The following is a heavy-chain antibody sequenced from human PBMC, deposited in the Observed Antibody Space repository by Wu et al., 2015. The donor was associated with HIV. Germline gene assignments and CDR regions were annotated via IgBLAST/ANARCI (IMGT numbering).Heavy chain of an antibody. CDR3: ARGLPGYYGFGKRWLLDI. Sequence: QVQLVQSGAEVKKPGASVKVSCKASGYTFTSYYMHWVRQAPGQGLEWMGIINPSGGSTSYAQKFQGRVTMTRDTSTSTVYMELSSLRSEDTAVYYCARGLPGYYGFGKRWLLDIVGQGTMVTVSS. D-gene: IGHD3-10*01. V-gene: IGHV1-46*01. CDR1: GYTFTSYY. J-gene: IGHJ3*02. CDR2: INPSGGST.